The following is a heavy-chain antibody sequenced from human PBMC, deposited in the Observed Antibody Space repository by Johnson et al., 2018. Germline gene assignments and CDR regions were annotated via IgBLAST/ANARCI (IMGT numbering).Heavy chain of an antibody. D-gene: IGHD1-1*01. Sequence: EVQLVESGGDLVQPGGSLRLSCAVSGFAFSSYWVTWVRQAPGKGLEWVATINQYGSETYYVDSVRGRFNISRENAKNSLFLKMNSLRAEDTAGYYCAGAVTSTLALGMWGQGTRVTVSS. CDR2: INQYGSET. CDR3: AGAVTSTLALGM. J-gene: IGHJ3*02. CDR1: GFAFSSYW. V-gene: IGHV3-7*01.